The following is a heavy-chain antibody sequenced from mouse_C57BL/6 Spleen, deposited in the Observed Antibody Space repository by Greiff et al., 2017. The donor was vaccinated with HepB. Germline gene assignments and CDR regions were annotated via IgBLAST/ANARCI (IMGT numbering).Heavy chain of an antibody. CDR2: IYPGDGDT. J-gene: IGHJ2*01. CDR1: GYAFSSSW. V-gene: IGHV1-82*01. D-gene: IGHD2-5*01. Sequence: QVQLQQPGAELVKPGASVKISCKASGYAFSSSWMNWVKQRPGKGLEWIGRIYPGDGDTKYNGKFKGKATLTADKSSSTAYMQLSSLTSEDSAVYFCARGAYSNFDYWGQGTTLTVSS. CDR3: ARGAYSNFDY.